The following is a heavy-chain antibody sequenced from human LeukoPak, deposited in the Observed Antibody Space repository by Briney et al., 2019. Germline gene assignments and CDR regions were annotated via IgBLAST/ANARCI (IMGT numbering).Heavy chain of an antibody. CDR3: ARRERITIFGVVIIGVIDY. D-gene: IGHD3-3*01. V-gene: IGHV4-38-2*01. Sequence: SETPSLTCAVSGYSISSGYYWGWIRQPPGKGLEWIGSIYHSGSTYYNPSLKSRVTISVDTSKNQFSLKLSSVTAADTAVYYCARRERITIFGVVIIGVIDYWGQGTLVTVSS. CDR2: IYHSGST. CDR1: GYSISSGYY. J-gene: IGHJ4*02.